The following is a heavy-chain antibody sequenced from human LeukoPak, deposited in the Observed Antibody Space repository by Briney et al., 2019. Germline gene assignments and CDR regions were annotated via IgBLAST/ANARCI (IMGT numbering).Heavy chain of an antibody. CDR1: GGTISSYA. D-gene: IGHD4-11*01. Sequence: SVKVSCKASGGTISSYAISWVRQAPGQGLEWMGGIIPIFGTPNYPQRFQGRVTITADKSTSTAYMELSSLRSEDTAVYYCARVRGDYSNYFDNWGQGTLVTVSS. V-gene: IGHV1-69*06. CDR2: IIPIFGTP. J-gene: IGHJ4*02. CDR3: ARVRGDYSNYFDN.